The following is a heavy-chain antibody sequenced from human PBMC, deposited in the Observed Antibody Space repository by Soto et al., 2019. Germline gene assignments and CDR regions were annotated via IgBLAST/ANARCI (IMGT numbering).Heavy chain of an antibody. CDR2: IYYSGST. D-gene: IGHD2-15*01. CDR1: GGSISSSSYY. Sequence: SETLSLTCTVSGGSISSSSYYWGWIRQPPGKGLEWIGSIYYSGSTYYNPSLKSRVTISVDTSKNQFSLKLSSVTAADTAVYYCARPHCSGGSCYSAFDIWGQGTMVTVSS. J-gene: IGHJ3*02. V-gene: IGHV4-39*01. CDR3: ARPHCSGGSCYSAFDI.